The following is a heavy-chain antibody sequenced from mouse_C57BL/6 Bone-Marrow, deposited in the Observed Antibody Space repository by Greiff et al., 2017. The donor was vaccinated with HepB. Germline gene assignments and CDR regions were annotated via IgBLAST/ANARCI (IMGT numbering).Heavy chain of an antibody. CDR1: DSEVFPIAY. CDR3: ARRGDGYYGPLDY. Sequence: VQLQQSGSELRSPGSSVKLSCKDFDSEVFPIAYMSWVRQKPGHGFEWIGGILPSIGRTIYGEKFEDKATLDADTLSNTAYLELNSLTSEDSAIYYCARRGDGYYGPLDYWGQGTTLTVSS. CDR2: ILPSIGRT. J-gene: IGHJ2*01. V-gene: IGHV15-2*01. D-gene: IGHD2-3*01.